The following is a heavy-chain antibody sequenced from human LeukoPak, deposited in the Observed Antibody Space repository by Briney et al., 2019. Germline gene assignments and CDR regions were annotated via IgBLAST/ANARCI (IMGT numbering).Heavy chain of an antibody. CDR1: GGSISSGGYY. CDR3: ASGSVTTLLFDF. J-gene: IGHJ4*02. D-gene: IGHD3-10*01. Sequence: SQTLSLTCAVSGGSISSGGYYWSWIRQPPGKGLEWIGYIYYSGTTYYNPSLKSRLTISVDTSKNQFSLKLSSVTAADTAVYYCASGSVTTLLFDFWGQGTLVTVSS. V-gene: IGHV4-30-4*01. CDR2: IYYSGTT.